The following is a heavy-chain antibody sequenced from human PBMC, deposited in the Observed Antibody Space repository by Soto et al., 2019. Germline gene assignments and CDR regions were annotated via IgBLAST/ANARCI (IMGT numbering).Heavy chain of an antibody. Sequence: EVQLLESGGGLVQPGGSLRLSCAASGFTFGTYAMNWVRQAPGKGLEWVSGITGSGGTTYYEDSVKGRFTISRDNSNDTLFLQMHSLRADDTALYYCAKDRGYAANWYTGDSWGQGTLVAVSS. CDR1: GFTFGTYA. CDR2: ITGSGGTT. J-gene: IGHJ4*02. CDR3: AKDRGYAANWYTGDS. D-gene: IGHD1-1*01. V-gene: IGHV3-23*01.